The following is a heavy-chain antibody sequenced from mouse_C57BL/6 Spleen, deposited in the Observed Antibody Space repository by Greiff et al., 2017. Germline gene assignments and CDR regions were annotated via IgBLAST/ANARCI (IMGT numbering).Heavy chain of an antibody. D-gene: IGHD3-2*02. CDR3: ARHPDSSGPLYAMDY. J-gene: IGHJ4*01. CDR1: GFTFSSYG. V-gene: IGHV5-6*01. Sequence: EVQRVESGGDLVKPGGSLKLSCAASGFTFSSYGMSWVRQTPDKRLEWVATISSGGSYTYYPDSVKGRFTISRDNAKNTLYLQMSSLKSEDTAMYYCARHPDSSGPLYAMDYWGQGTSVTVSS. CDR2: ISSGGSYT.